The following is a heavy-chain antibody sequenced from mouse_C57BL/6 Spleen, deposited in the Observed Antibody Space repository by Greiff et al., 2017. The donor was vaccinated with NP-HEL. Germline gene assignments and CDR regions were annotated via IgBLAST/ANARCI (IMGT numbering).Heavy chain of an antibody. J-gene: IGHJ2*01. D-gene: IGHD2-12*01. Sequence: DVKLVESGGGLVKPGGSLKLSCAASGFTFSDYGMHWVRQAPEKGLEWVAYISSGSSTLYYADTVKGRFTISRDNAKNTLFLQMTSLRSEDTAMYYCARPRVYDKGFDYWGQGTTLTVSS. CDR2: ISSGSSTL. V-gene: IGHV5-17*01. CDR3: ARPRVYDKGFDY. CDR1: GFTFSDYG.